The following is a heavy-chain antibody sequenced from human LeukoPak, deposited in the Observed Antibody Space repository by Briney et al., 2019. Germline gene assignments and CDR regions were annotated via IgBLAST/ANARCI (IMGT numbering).Heavy chain of an antibody. CDR2: IYSGDRT. CDR3: ARDVRKQGLWS. Sequence: GESLRLSCAASGFTVSTNYMSWVRQATGKGLEWVSIIYSGDRTDYADSLKGGFTISRDTSKNTLYLQMSSLRAEDTAVYYCARDVRKQGLWSWGQGTLVSVSS. J-gene: IGHJ4*02. V-gene: IGHV3-66*01. D-gene: IGHD3-10*01. CDR1: GFTVSTNY.